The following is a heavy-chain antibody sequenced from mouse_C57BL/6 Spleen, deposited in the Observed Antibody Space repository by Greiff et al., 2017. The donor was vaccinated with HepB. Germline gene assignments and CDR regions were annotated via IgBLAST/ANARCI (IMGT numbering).Heavy chain of an antibody. V-gene: IGHV5-4*03. J-gene: IGHJ1*03. Sequence: EVKLVESGGGLVKPGGSLKLSCAASGFTFSSYAMSWVRQTPEKRLEWVATISDGGSYTYYPDNVKGRFTISRDNAKNNLYLQMSHLKSEDTAMYYCARKNYGSSYVPYFDVWGTGTTVTVSS. D-gene: IGHD1-1*01. CDR1: GFTFSSYA. CDR3: ARKNYGSSYVPYFDV. CDR2: ISDGGSYT.